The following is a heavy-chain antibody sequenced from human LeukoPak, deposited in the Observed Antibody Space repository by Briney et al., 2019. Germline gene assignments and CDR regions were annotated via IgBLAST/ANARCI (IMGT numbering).Heavy chain of an antibody. CDR2: FKTNYNQV. V-gene: IGHV3-23*05. Sequence: GGSLRLSCVASGYTFSDYAMNWVRQAPGKGLEWVSTFKTNYNQVYYAESVRGRFTISTDNSKNTAYLQMNSLRVEDTALYYCARSVPDYTRFDFWGQGALVTVSS. J-gene: IGHJ4*02. CDR1: GYTFSDYA. D-gene: IGHD4-11*01. CDR3: ARSVPDYTRFDF.